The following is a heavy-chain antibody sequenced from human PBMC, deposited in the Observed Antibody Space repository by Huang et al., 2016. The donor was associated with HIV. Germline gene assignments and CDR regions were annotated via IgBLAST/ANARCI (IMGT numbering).Heavy chain of an antibody. Sequence: EEHLVESGGGLVQPGGSLSLSCEASGFKFSNYWMQWVRQAPGKGLMWVSRIKIDGRTTDYADSVKGLFTISRDNAKNTLYLQMSSLTAEDTAIYYCARAGGFEIWGQGTVVTVSS. J-gene: IGHJ3*02. CDR1: GFKFSNYW. V-gene: IGHV3-74*01. CDR2: IKIDGRTT. D-gene: IGHD2-15*01. CDR3: ARAGGFEI.